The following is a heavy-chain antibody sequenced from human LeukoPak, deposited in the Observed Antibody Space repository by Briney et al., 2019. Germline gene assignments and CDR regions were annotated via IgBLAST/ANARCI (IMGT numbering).Heavy chain of an antibody. CDR3: ARDRYGDGFAHLDY. D-gene: IGHD5-24*01. J-gene: IGHJ4*02. CDR2: ITPSGGT. Sequence: ASVKVSCKASGYTFTSYAIHWVRQAPGQGLEWMGWITPSGGTNYPQKFQGRVAITWDTSITTAYMDLSRLTSDDTAVYYCARDRYGDGFAHLDYWGQGARVTVSS. V-gene: IGHV1-2*02. CDR1: GYTFTSYA.